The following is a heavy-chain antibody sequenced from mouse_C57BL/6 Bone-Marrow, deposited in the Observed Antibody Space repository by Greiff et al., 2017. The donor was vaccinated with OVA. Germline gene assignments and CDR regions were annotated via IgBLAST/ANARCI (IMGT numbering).Heavy chain of an antibody. J-gene: IGHJ1*03. CDR3: ARWGTYDYDSWYFEV. CDR1: GFTFTDYN. Sequence: EVQLQQSGPELVKPGASVKMSCKASGFTFTDYNMPWVKQSQGKSLEWIGYINPNNGGPRSNPKFKGKATLTVNKSSSTAYMELRSLTSEDSAVYYCARWGTYDYDSWYFEVWGTGTTVTVSS. D-gene: IGHD2-4*01. V-gene: IGHV1-22*01. CDR2: INPNNGGP.